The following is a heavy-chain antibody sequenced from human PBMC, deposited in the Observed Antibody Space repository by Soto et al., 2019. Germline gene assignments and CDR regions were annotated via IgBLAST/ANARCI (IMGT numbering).Heavy chain of an antibody. CDR3: ARESEDLTSNFDY. J-gene: IGHJ4*02. CDR1: GFTFTRYS. Sequence: GGSLRLSCAASGFTFTRYSMNWVRQAPGKGLEWVPSISSTTNYIYYGDSMKSRFTISRDNAKNSLYLEMNSLRAEDTAVYYCARESEDLTSNFDYWGQGTLVTVSS. CDR2: ISSTTNYI. V-gene: IGHV3-21*06.